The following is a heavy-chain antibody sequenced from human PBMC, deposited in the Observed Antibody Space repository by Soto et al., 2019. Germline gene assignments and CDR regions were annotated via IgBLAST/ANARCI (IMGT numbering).Heavy chain of an antibody. J-gene: IGHJ6*02. CDR1: GFTFSSYG. Sequence: QVQLVESGGGVVQPGRSLRLSCAASGFTFSSYGMHWVRQAPGKGLEWVAVISYDGSNKYYADSVKGRFTISRDNSKNTLYLQMNSLRAEDTAVYYCAKELLGRSYYYYGMDVWCQGTTVTVSS. V-gene: IGHV3-30*18. CDR3: AKELLGRSYYYYGMDV. D-gene: IGHD7-27*01. CDR2: ISYDGSNK.